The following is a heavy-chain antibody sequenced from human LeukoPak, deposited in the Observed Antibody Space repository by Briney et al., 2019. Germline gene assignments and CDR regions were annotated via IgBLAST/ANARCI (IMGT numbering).Heavy chain of an antibody. Sequence: GSSVKVSCKASGYTFTGYYMHWVRQAPGQGLEWMGWINPNSGGTNYAQKFQGRVTMTRDTSISTAYMELSRLRSDDTAVYYCARDGDYYGSGSYTVDYWGQGTLVTVSS. V-gene: IGHV1-2*02. J-gene: IGHJ4*02. CDR2: INPNSGGT. CDR3: ARDGDYYGSGSYTVDY. D-gene: IGHD3-10*01. CDR1: GYTFTGYY.